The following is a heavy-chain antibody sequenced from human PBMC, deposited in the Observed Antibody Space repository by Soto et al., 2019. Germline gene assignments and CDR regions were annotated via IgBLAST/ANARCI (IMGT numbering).Heavy chain of an antibody. CDR2: ISYDGSNK. CDR1: GFTFSSYG. V-gene: IGHV3-30*18. Sequence: QVQLVESGGGVVQPGRSLRLSCAASGFTFSSYGMHWVRQAPGKGLEWVAGISYDGSNKYYADSVKGRFTISRDNSKNTLYLQMTSLRAEDTAVYYYAKDQWATDAHYYYYYGMDVWGQGTTVTVSS. J-gene: IGHJ6*02. CDR3: AKDQWATDAHYYYYYGMDV. D-gene: IGHD4-4*01.